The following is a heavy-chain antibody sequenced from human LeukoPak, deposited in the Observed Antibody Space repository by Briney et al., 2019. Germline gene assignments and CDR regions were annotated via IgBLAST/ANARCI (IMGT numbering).Heavy chain of an antibody. CDR2: IVVGSGNT. Sequence: GASVKVSCKASGFTFTSSAVQWVRQARGQRLEWIGWIVVGSGNTNYAQKSQERVTITRDMSTSTAYMELSSLRSEDTAVYYCAADPGYSSSWYDAFDIWGQGTMVTVSS. V-gene: IGHV1-58*01. J-gene: IGHJ3*02. CDR3: AADPGYSSSWYDAFDI. CDR1: GFTFTSSA. D-gene: IGHD6-13*01.